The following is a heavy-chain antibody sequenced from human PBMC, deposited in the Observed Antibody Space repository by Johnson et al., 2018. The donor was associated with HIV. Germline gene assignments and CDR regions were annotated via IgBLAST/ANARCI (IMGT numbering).Heavy chain of an antibody. V-gene: IGHV3-48*03. J-gene: IGHJ3*02. Sequence: VQLVESGGGVVRPGGSLRLSCGVSGFTFDDYAMSWVRQTPGKGLEWVSYISPSGGPLFHADSVKGRFTISRDNAKNSLYLQMNSLRAEDTAVYYCAKSTRGNWGSCFDIWGQGTMVTVSS. D-gene: IGHD7-27*01. CDR2: ISPSGGPL. CDR1: GFTFDDYA. CDR3: AKSTRGNWGSCFDI.